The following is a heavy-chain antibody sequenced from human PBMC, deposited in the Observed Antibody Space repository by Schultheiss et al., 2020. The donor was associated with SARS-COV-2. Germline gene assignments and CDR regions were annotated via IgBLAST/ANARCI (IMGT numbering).Heavy chain of an antibody. Sequence: SETLSLTCTVSGGSISSSSYYWGWIRQPPGKGLEWIGSIYYSGSTYYNPSLKSRVTISVDTSKNQFSLKLSSVTAADTAVYYCARGPPEWELPGWFDPWGQGTLVTVSS. V-gene: IGHV4-39*01. CDR3: ARGPPEWELPGWFDP. D-gene: IGHD1-26*01. J-gene: IGHJ5*02. CDR1: GGSISSSSYY. CDR2: IYYSGST.